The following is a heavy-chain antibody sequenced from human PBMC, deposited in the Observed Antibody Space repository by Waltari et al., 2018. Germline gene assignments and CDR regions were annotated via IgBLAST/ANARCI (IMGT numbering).Heavy chain of an antibody. CDR3: ATDSGFWSGYGYYYYYYMDV. J-gene: IGHJ6*03. D-gene: IGHD3-3*01. Sequence: QVQLVQSGAEVKKPGASVKVSGKVSGYPLTEVSMTWVRQAPGKGLEWMGGFDPEDGETIYAQKFQGRVTMTEDTSTDTAYMELSSLRSEDTAVYYCATDSGFWSGYGYYYYYYMDVWGKGTTVTVSS. V-gene: IGHV1-24*01. CDR2: FDPEDGET. CDR1: GYPLTEVS.